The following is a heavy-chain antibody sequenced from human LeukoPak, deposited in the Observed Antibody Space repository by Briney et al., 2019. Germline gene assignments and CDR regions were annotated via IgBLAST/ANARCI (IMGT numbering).Heavy chain of an antibody. D-gene: IGHD5-24*01. Sequence: SETLSLTCTVSGGSISSGDYYWSWVRQPPGKGLGWIGEINHSGSTNYNPSLKSRVTISVDTSKNQFSLKLSSVTAADPAVYSCARRQLKASYGMDVWGQGTTVTVSS. J-gene: IGHJ6*02. CDR3: ARRQLKASYGMDV. CDR1: GGSISSGDYY. V-gene: IGHV4-39*07. CDR2: INHSGST.